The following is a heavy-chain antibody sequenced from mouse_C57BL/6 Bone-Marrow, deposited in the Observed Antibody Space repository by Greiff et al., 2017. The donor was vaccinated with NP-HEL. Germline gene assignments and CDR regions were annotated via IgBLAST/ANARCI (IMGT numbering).Heavy chain of an antibody. CDR3: ARLVITTVVAGGFDY. CDR1: GFNIKDYY. J-gene: IGHJ2*01. Sequence: VQLQQSGAELVKPGASVKLSCTASGFNIKDYYMHWVKQRTEQGLEWIGRIDPEDGETKYAPKFQGKATITADTSSNTAYLQLSSLTSEDAAVYYCARLVITTVVAGGFDYWGQGTTLTVSS. D-gene: IGHD1-1*01. V-gene: IGHV14-2*01. CDR2: IDPEDGET.